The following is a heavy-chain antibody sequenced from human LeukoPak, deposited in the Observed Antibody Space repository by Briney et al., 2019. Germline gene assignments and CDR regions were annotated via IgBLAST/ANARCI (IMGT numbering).Heavy chain of an antibody. CDR2: ISGSGGST. CDR1: GFTFSSYA. V-gene: IGHV3-23*01. CDR3: AKHTMIVVVLYDFDY. D-gene: IGHD3-22*01. J-gene: IGHJ4*02. Sequence: GGSLRLSCAASGFTFSSYAMSWVRQAPGKGLEWVSAISGSGGSTYYADSVKGRFTISRDNSKNTLYLQMNSLRAEDTAVYYCAKHTMIVVVLYDFDYWGQGTLVTGSS.